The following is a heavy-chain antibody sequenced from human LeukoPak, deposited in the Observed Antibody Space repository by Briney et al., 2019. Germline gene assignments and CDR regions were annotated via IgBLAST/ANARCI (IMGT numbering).Heavy chain of an antibody. CDR3: SRGDFCSSSNCYLRPMDV. CDR1: GGSISDYY. J-gene: IGHJ6*03. CDR2: IYYSGST. D-gene: IGHD2-2*01. Sequence: SETLSLTCTVSGGSISDYYWNWIRQPPGKGLEWIGYIYYSGSTTYNPSLKSRVTMSVDTAKNQFSLKLRSVTAVDTPVYYCSRGDFCSSSNCYLRPMDVWGKGTTVTVSS. V-gene: IGHV4-59*01.